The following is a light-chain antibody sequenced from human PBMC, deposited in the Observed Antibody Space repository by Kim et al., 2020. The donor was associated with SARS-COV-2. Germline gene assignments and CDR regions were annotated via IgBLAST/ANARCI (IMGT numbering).Light chain of an antibody. CDR3: QQVNSFPFT. J-gene: IGKJ3*01. CDR1: EDIATY. CDR2: GAS. V-gene: IGKV1-12*01. Sequence: DIQMTQSPSSVSASVGDRVTITCRATEDIATYLAWYQQKPGKAPKLLIYGASSLQSGVPSSFIGSGSGTDFTLTITSLQPEDLATYYCQQVNSFPFTFGPGTKVDIK.